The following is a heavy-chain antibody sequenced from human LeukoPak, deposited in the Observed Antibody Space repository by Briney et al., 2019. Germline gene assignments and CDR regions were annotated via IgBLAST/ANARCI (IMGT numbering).Heavy chain of an antibody. J-gene: IGHJ4*02. Sequence: PGGSLRLSCSASGFTFSDYYMSWIRQAPGKGLEWVSYISSSSSHTTYADSVKGRFTISRDNAKNSLSLQVNGLRADDTAVYYCARVGSIAAAGTPDYWGQGTLVTVSS. CDR1: GFTFSDYY. V-gene: IGHV3-11*06. CDR3: ARVGSIAAAGTPDY. D-gene: IGHD6-13*01. CDR2: ISSSSSHT.